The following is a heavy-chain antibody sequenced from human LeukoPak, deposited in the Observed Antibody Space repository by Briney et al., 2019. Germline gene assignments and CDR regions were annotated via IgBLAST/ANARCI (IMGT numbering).Heavy chain of an antibody. CDR2: ISGSTSYI. V-gene: IGHV3-21*01. CDR1: AFTFRTYS. CDR3: ARGSDFVWGSYRPYFDY. D-gene: IGHD3-16*02. J-gene: IGHJ4*02. Sequence: PEGSLRLSCVASAFTFRTYSMHWVRQAPGKGLEWVSSISGSTSYIYYADSVRGRFTISRDNAKNSLYLQMNSLRAEDTAVYYCARGSDFVWGSYRPYFDYWGQGTLVTVSS.